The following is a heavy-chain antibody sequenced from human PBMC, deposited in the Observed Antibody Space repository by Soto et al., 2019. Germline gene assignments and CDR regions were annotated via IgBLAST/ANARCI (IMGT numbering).Heavy chain of an antibody. CDR3: ARVVNEMTGGAY. CDR2: INPYNGNT. Sequence: QVQLVQSGPVVKKPGASVEVSCRASGYTFSIYPIIWLRQAPGQGLEWMGWINPYNGNTKYAQNLQGRVTMTTDTSTSTAYMELRSMSSDDTAVFYCARVVNEMTGGAYWGQGTLVTVSS. V-gene: IGHV1-18*01. CDR1: GYTFSIYP. J-gene: IGHJ4*02. D-gene: IGHD3-22*01.